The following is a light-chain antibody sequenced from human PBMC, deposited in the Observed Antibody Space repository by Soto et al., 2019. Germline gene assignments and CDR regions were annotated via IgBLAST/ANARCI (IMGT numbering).Light chain of an antibody. CDR1: QSVSSD. V-gene: IGKV3-15*01. Sequence: PATLSVSPWERATLSCRASQSVSSDLAWYHQKPGQPPRLLIYGASTRATGIPARFSGSGSGTEFTLTISSLQPDDFATYYCQHYNSYSEAFGQGTKVDIK. J-gene: IGKJ1*01. CDR2: GAS. CDR3: QHYNSYSEA.